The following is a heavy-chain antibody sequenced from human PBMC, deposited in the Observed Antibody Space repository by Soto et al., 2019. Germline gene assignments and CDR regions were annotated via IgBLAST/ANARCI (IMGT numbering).Heavy chain of an antibody. J-gene: IGHJ6*01. D-gene: IGHD1-1*01. CDR3: ASGRKYVMDV. V-gene: IGHV3-33*01. CDR2: IWYDGSNK. Sequence: QVQLVESGGGVVQPGRSLRLSCAASGFTFSSYGMHWVRQAPGKALEGVAVIWYDGSNKYYADSVKGRFTISRDNSKNSLYLPMNSLRAEDPAGYYCASGRKYVMDVWCQGTTVTVS. CDR1: GFTFSSYG.